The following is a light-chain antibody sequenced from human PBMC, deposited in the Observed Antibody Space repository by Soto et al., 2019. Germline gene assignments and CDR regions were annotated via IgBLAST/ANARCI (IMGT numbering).Light chain of an antibody. J-gene: IGKJ1*01. CDR2: DAS. Sequence: DNVLIHSPCTLSLSPVERATLSCMASQSVSSNLAWYQQKPGQAPRLLIYDASNRATGIPARFSGSGSGTDFTLTISSLEPEDFAVYYCQQRSNWPRTFGQGTKVDIK. V-gene: IGKV3-11*01. CDR3: QQRSNWPRT. CDR1: QSVSSN.